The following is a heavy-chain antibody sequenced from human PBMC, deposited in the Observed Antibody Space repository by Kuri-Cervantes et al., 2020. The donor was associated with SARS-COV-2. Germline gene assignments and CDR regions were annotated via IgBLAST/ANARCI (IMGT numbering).Heavy chain of an antibody. CDR2: LGGSGDVT. J-gene: IGHJ4*02. Sequence: GGSLRLSCAASGFTFSSYAMTWVRQAPGKGLEWVSGLGGSGDVTYYADSVKGRFTISRDNSNNTLYLQMNSLRGEDTAVYYCATLFGVVVAGTLDYWGQGTLVTVSS. CDR3: ATLFGVVVAGTLDY. CDR1: GFTFSSYA. D-gene: IGHD2-15*01. V-gene: IGHV3-23*01.